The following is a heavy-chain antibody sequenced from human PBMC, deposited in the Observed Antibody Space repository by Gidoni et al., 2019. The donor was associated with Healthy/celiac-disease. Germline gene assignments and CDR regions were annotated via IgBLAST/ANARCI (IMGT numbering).Heavy chain of an antibody. CDR1: GGTFSSYA. J-gene: IGHJ5*02. V-gene: IGHV1-69*01. CDR3: ARVNVDIVATIRWDWFDP. Sequence: QVQLVQSGAEVKKHGSSVKVSCKASGGTFSSYAISWGRQAPGQGFEWMGGIIPIFGTANYAQKFQGRVTITADESTSTAYMELSSLRSEDTAVYYCARVNVDIVATIRWDWFDPWGQGTLVTVSS. D-gene: IGHD5-12*01. CDR2: IIPIFGTA.